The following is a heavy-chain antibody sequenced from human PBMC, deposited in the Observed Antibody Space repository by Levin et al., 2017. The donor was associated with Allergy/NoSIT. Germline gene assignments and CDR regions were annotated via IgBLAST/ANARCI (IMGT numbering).Heavy chain of an antibody. Sequence: SETLSLTCTVSGGSISSYYWSWIRQPPGKGLEWIGYIYYSGSTNYNPSLKSRVTISVDTSKNQFSLKLSSVTAADTAVYYCARLSSSPAVNFDYWGQGTLVTVSS. J-gene: IGHJ4*02. CDR1: GGSISSYY. D-gene: IGHD6-6*01. V-gene: IGHV4-59*01. CDR3: ARLSSSPAVNFDY. CDR2: IYYSGST.